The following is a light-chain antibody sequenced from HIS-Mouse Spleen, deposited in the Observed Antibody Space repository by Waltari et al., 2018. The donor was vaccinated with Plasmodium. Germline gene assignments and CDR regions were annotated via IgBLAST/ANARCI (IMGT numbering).Light chain of an antibody. CDR1: SYNIRGTT. Sequence: QPVPTQPPSASCTPGRRPTISCSGHSYNIRGTTQNWYQQLPGSAPKLLIYINNERPSGVPDRFSGSKSGTSASLAISGLQSEDEADYYCAAWDDSLNGPVFGGGTKLTVL. CDR3: AAWDDSLNGPV. J-gene: IGLJ2*01. V-gene: IGLV1-44*01. CDR2: INN.